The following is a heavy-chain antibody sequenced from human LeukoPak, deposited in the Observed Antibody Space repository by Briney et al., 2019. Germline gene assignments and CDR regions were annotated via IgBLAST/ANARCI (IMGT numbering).Heavy chain of an antibody. D-gene: IGHD3-10*01. CDR1: GFTFSSYA. J-gene: IGHJ4*02. CDR2: ISGSGGST. CDR3: AKEGGPYYYGSGSYSACDY. Sequence: PGASLRLSCAASGFTFSSYAMSWVRQAPGEGLEWVSAISGSGGSTYYADSVKGRFTISRDNSKNTLYLQMNSLRAEDTAVYYCAKEGGPYYYGSGSYSACDYWGQGTLVTVSS. V-gene: IGHV3-23*01.